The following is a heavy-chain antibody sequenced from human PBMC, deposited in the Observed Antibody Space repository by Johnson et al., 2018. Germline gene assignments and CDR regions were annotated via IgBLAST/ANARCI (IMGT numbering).Heavy chain of an antibody. J-gene: IGHJ3*02. CDR2: ITGRGGTT. V-gene: IGHV3-23*01. CDR3: ASQVGTYAFDI. CDR1: GFTFSSYA. Sequence: VQLQESGGGLVQPGGSLRLSCAASGFTFSSYAMSWVRQAPGQGLEWVSLITGRGGTTFYADSVKGRFTISRDNSKNTVYLQMNSLRVEDTAVFSCASQVGTYAFDIWCQGTMVTVSS.